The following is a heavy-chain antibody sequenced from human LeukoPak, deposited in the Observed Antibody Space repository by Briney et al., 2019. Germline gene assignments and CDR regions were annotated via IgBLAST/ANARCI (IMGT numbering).Heavy chain of an antibody. J-gene: IGHJ4*02. CDR2: ISYDGTNK. CDR1: GFTFSSYG. D-gene: IGHD2-2*02. Sequence: GGSLRLSCAASGFTFSSYGMHWVRQAPGKGLEWVAIISYDGTNKYYTDSVKGRFTISRDNSKNALYLQMNSLRAEDTAVYFCARPPHSCSSTSCYSQYWGQGTLVTVSP. CDR3: ARPPHSCSSTSCYSQY. V-gene: IGHV3-30*03.